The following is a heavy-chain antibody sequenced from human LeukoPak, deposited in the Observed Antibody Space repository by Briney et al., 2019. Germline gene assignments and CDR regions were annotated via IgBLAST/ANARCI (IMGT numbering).Heavy chain of an antibody. D-gene: IGHD3-3*01. CDR2: ISSSSSYI. CDR1: GFTFSSYS. CDR3: ARDLTTYYDFWSGYPYNWFDP. Sequence: GGSLRLSCAASGFTFSSYSMNWVRQAPGKGLEWVSSISSSSSYIYYADSVKGRFTISRDNAKNSLYLQMNSLRAEDTAVYYCARDLTTYYDFWSGYPYNWFDPWGQGTLVTVSS. V-gene: IGHV3-21*01. J-gene: IGHJ5*02.